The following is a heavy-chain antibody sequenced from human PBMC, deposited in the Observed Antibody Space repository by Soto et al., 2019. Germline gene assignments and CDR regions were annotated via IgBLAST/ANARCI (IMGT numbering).Heavy chain of an antibody. V-gene: IGHV4-59*01. CDR2: IYYSGST. Sequence: SETLSLTCTVSGGSISSYYWSWIRQPPGKGLEWIGYIYYSGSTNYNPSLKSRVTISVDTSKNQFSLKLSSVTAADTAVYYCARVYYDSSGYYNFDYWGQGTLVTVSS. CDR1: GGSISSYY. CDR3: ARVYYDSSGYYNFDY. J-gene: IGHJ4*02. D-gene: IGHD3-22*01.